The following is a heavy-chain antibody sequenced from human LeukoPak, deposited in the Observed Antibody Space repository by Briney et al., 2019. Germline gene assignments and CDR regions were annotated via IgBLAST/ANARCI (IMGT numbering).Heavy chain of an antibody. Sequence: SETLSLTCTVSGGSISSYYWSWIRQPPGKGLEWIGYIYYSGSTNYNPSLKSRVTISVDTSKNQFSLKLSSVTAADTAVYYCARHGRDYYDSSGYYTVGLFDYWCQGTLVTVSS. CDR1: GGSISSYY. V-gene: IGHV4-59*08. CDR3: ARHGRDYYDSSGYYTVGLFDY. J-gene: IGHJ4*02. D-gene: IGHD3-22*01. CDR2: IYYSGST.